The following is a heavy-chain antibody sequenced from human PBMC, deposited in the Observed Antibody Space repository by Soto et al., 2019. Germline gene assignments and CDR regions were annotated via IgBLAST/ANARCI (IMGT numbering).Heavy chain of an antibody. CDR1: GDSVSSNSAA. D-gene: IGHD5-18*01. Sequence: PSQTLSLTCAISGDSVSSNSAAWNWIRQSPSRGLEWLGRTYYRSKWYNDYAVSVKSRITINPDTSKNQFSLQLNSVTPEDTAVYYCARDLLGMSSTQPYYYNDVWGKGTTVTGS. CDR2: TYYRSKWYN. CDR3: ARDLLGMSSTQPYYYNDV. J-gene: IGHJ6*03. V-gene: IGHV6-1*01.